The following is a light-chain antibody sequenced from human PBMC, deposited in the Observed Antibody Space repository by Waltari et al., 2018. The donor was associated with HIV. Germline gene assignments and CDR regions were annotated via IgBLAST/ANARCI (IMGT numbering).Light chain of an antibody. Sequence: QSVLTQPPSVSAAPGQKVTISCSGSSSNIGKNLVSWYKQRPGTAPKLLIYYNNKRPSGIPDRFSGSQSGTSATLGITGLQTGDEADYYCGTWDSSLSGVVFGGGTKLTVL. CDR1: SSNIGKNL. V-gene: IGLV1-51*01. J-gene: IGLJ3*02. CDR3: GTWDSSLSGVV. CDR2: YNN.